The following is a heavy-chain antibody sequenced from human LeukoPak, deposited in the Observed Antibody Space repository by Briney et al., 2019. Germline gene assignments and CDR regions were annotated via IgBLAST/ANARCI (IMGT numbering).Heavy chain of an antibody. V-gene: IGHV1-8*01. CDR2: VNPNSGNT. CDR3: ARLPKYSRPLDY. Sequence: ASVKVSCKASGYTFTSYDINWVRQATGPGLEWMGWVNPNSGNTAYAQKFQGRVTMTRDTSISTAYMELSSLRSEDTAVYYCARLPKYSRPLDYWGQGTLVTVSS. D-gene: IGHD6-6*01. CDR1: GYTFTSYD. J-gene: IGHJ4*02.